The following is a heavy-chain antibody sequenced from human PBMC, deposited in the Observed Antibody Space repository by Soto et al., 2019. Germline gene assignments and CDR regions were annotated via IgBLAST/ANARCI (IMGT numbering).Heavy chain of an antibody. CDR3: ARGVVGCSSTSCSGWFDP. V-gene: IGHV4-34*01. J-gene: IGHJ5*02. Sequence: SETLSLTCAVYGGSFSGYYWSWIRQPPGKGLEWIGEINHSGSTNYNPSLKSRVTISVDTSKNHFSLRLSSVTAAETAVYYCARGVVGCSSTSCSGWFDPWGQGTLVTVSS. CDR1: GGSFSGYY. D-gene: IGHD2-2*01. CDR2: INHSGST.